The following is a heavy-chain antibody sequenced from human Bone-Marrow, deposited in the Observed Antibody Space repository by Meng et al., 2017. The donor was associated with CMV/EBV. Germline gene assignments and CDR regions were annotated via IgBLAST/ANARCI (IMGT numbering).Heavy chain of an antibody. CDR1: GFTFSSYD. D-gene: IGHD3-9*01. J-gene: IGHJ4*02. Sequence: GGSLRLSCAASGFTFSSYDMHWVRQATGKGLEWVSAIGTAGDTYYPGSVKGRFTISRENAKNSLYLQMNSLRAGDTAVYYCARSGGSLTGALPPDYWGQGTLVTVSS. CDR2: IGTAGDT. V-gene: IGHV3-13*01. CDR3: ARSGGSLTGALPPDY.